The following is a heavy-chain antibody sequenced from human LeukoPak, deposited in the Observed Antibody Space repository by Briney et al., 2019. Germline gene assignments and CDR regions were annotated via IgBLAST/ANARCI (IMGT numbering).Heavy chain of an antibody. V-gene: IGHV3-48*03. CDR3: ARVGSGYYYGVS. CDR2: ISSSGSTI. CDR1: GFTFSSYE. Sequence: GGSLRLSCAASGFTFSSYEMNWVRQAPGKGLEWVSYISSSGSTIYYADSVKGRFTISRDNAKNSLYLQMNSLRAEDTAVYYCARVGSGYYYGVSWGQGTLVTVSS. J-gene: IGHJ4*02. D-gene: IGHD3-22*01.